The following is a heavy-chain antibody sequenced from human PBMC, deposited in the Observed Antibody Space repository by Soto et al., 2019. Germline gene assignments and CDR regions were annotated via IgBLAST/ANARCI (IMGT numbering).Heavy chain of an antibody. J-gene: IGHJ4*02. CDR3: GRDYYNYYDSGGYSRSPPY. CDR1: GFTFSSYA. Sequence: GGSLRLSCAASGFTFSSYAMHWVRQAPGKGLEWVALISYDGSGKDYADSVKGRFTISRDNSRNTLFLQMNSLRAEDTAVYYCGRDYYNYYDSGGYSRSPPYWGQGTLVTVSS. CDR2: ISYDGSGK. D-gene: IGHD3-22*01. V-gene: IGHV3-30-3*01.